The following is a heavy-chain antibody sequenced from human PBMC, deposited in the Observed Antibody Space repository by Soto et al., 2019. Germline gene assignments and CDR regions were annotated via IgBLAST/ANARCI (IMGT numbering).Heavy chain of an antibody. J-gene: IGHJ6*02. CDR3: RRSSRYSTDV. CDR2: IYSIGST. V-gene: IGHV4-39*01. CDR1: GGSISSSSY. D-gene: IGHD6-13*01. Sequence: QLQLQESGPGLVKPSETLSLTCTVSGGSISSSSYWGWIRQPPGKGLEWIGSIYSIGSTYYSPSRKSRVTISVDTSKNQFSLKLSSVTAADTAVYYCRRSSRYSTDVWGQGTTVTVSS.